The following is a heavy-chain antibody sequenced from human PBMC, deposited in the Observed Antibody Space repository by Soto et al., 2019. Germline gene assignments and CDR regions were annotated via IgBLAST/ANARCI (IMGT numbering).Heavy chain of an antibody. CDR3: ARRRDGYTRVCFDP. CDR2: IYYTGST. J-gene: IGHJ5*02. V-gene: IGHV4-59*01. CDR1: GASSSSFY. Sequence: SVTMSGPRTASGASSSSFYWILLRQTPGKGLEWIGHIYYTGSTNYNPSLKSRVTISVDTSKNQFSLNLTSVTAADTAVYYCARRRDGYTRVCFDPRGQRNLVTVSS. D-gene: IGHD5-12*01.